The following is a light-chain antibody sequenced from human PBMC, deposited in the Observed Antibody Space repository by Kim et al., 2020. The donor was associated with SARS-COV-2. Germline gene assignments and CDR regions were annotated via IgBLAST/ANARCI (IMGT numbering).Light chain of an antibody. CDR3: QHYDNWPLA. V-gene: IGKV3-15*01. CDR1: ESLRSN. CDR2: DVS. Sequence: EIVITQSPATLSVSAGERVTLSCRASESLRSNLAWYQQKSGQAPRLLIYDVSTRATGVPARFSGSGSGTEFTLTISSLESEDFALYYCQHYDNWPLAFGVGTKVDIK. J-gene: IGKJ4*01.